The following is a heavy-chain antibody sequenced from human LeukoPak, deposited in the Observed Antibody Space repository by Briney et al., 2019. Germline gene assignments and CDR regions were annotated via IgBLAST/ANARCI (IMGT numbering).Heavy chain of an antibody. CDR1: GGSISNYY. J-gene: IGHJ4*02. D-gene: IGHD6-13*01. V-gene: IGHV4-59*01. CDR3: ARGQYSSSWYWDS. Sequence: PSETLSLTCTVSGGSISNYYWSWIRQPPGKGLEWIGYIYYSGSTNYNPSLKSRVTISVDTSKNRFSLKLSSVTAADTAVYYCARGQYSSSWYWDSWGQGTLVTVSS. CDR2: IYYSGST.